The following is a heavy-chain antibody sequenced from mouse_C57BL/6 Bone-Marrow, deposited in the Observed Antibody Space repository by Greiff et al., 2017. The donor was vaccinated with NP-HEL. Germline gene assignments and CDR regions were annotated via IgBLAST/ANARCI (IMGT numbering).Heavy chain of an antibody. D-gene: IGHD1-1*01. CDR3: ARKAYYGRSYEFAY. CDR2: LDPSDSYT. Sequence: QVQLQQPGAELVQPGASVKLSCKASGYTFNTYWMQWVKQRPGQGLEWIGVLDPSDSYTNYNQKFKGKATLTVDTSSSTAYMQLSSLTSEDSAVYYCARKAYYGRSYEFAYWGQGTLVTVSA. V-gene: IGHV1-50*01. CDR1: GYTFNTYW. J-gene: IGHJ3*01.